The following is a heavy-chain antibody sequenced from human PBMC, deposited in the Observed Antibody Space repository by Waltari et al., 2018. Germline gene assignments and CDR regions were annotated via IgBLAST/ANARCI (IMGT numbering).Heavy chain of an antibody. CDR2: IYPGDSDT. V-gene: IGHV5-51*01. CDR3: AKFVRAVRITMIVGPFDY. D-gene: IGHD3-22*01. Sequence: EVQLVQSGAEVKKPGESLNISCKDSGYSFTTHWIGWVRQMPGKGLEWMGIIYPGDSDTRYSPSFQGQVTISADRSISTAYLQWSSLKASDTAIYYCAKFVRAVRITMIVGPFDYWGQGTLVTVSS. CDR1: GYSFTTHW. J-gene: IGHJ4*02.